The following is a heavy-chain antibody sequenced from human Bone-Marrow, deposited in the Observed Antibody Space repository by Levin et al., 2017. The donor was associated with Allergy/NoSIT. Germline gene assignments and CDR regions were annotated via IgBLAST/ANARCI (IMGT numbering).Heavy chain of an antibody. V-gene: IGHV4-4*07. D-gene: IGHD1-7*01. Sequence: PSQTLSLTCTVSGGSINNSYWSWIRQSAGKELEWIGRIYSSGTTNYNPSLKSRVTMSVDTSKNQFSLKVNSVTAADTAVYYCAKDRGTGTTRHYFYAMDVWGQGTTVTVSS. J-gene: IGHJ6*02. CDR1: GGSINNSY. CDR2: IYSSGTT. CDR3: AKDRGTGTTRHYFYAMDV.